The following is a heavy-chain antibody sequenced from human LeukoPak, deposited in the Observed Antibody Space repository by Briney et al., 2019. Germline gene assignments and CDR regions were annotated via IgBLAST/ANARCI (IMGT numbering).Heavy chain of an antibody. CDR1: GGTFSSYA. CDR2: IIPIFGTA. CDR3: ARGDSGSYYFTDY. Sequence: SVKVSCKASGGTFSSYAISWVRQAPGQGLEWTGRIIPIFGTANYAQKFQGRVTITADKSTSTAYMELSSLRSEDTAVYYCARGDSGSYYFTDYWGQGTLVTVSS. J-gene: IGHJ4*02. D-gene: IGHD1-26*01. V-gene: IGHV1-69*06.